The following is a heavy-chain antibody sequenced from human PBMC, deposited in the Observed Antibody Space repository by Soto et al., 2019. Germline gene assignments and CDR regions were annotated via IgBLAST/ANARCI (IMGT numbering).Heavy chain of an antibody. Sequence: QVQLQESGPGLVKPSETLSLTCTVSGGSISSYYWSWIRQPPGKGLEWIGYIYYSGSTNYNPSLNSRVPISVDTSKNQFSLKLSSVTAADTAVYYCARRITMVRAGYYYYYYGMDVWGQGTTVTVSS. V-gene: IGHV4-59*01. J-gene: IGHJ6*02. CDR2: IYYSGST. CDR3: ARRITMVRAGYYYYYYGMDV. D-gene: IGHD3-10*01. CDR1: GGSISSYY.